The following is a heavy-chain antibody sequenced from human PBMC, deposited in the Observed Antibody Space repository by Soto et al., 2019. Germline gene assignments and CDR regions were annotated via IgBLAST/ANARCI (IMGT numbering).Heavy chain of an antibody. V-gene: IGHV1-69*14. Sequence: QVQLVQSGAEVKKPGSSLKVSCKTSGGTFTNYAFSWVRQAPGQGPKWMGVIIPIFGTPDYAQKFQGRVIITASKSTRKVSMELNSIRADETAVYYCARERYVGYCITTPCPIPSYYYAMDVWGQGTSVTVSS. D-gene: IGHD2-15*01. CDR1: GGTFTNYA. J-gene: IGHJ6*02. CDR3: ARERYVGYCITTPCPIPSYYYAMDV. CDR2: IIPIFGTP.